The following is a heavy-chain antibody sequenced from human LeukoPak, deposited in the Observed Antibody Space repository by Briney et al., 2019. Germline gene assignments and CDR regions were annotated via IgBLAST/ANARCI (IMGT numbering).Heavy chain of an antibody. Sequence: GGSLRLSCAASGFTFTDYYMSWIRQAPGKGLEWISYISDSGGTIHYADSVKGRFTISRDNAKNSLYLQTNRLRAEDTALYYCAKDSGYYDSSGSLGYWGQGTLVTVSS. CDR3: AKDSGYYDSSGSLGY. D-gene: IGHD3-22*01. V-gene: IGHV3-11*01. CDR1: GFTFTDYY. J-gene: IGHJ4*02. CDR2: ISDSGGTI.